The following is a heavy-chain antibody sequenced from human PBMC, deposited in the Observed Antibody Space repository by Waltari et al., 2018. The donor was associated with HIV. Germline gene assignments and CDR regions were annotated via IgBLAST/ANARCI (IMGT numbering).Heavy chain of an antibody. D-gene: IGHD3-22*01. J-gene: IGHJ5*02. CDR3: ARIAYDSSGYCWFDP. V-gene: IGHV3-74*01. Sequence: DVPLVESGGGLVQPWWLLILSGADARFTFSRSWIVWVRQAPAKVLVWVARISGDGSTTSYADSVKGRFTISRDNAKNTLYLQMNSLRAEDTAVYYCARIAYDSSGYCWFDPWGQGTLVTVSS. CDR2: ISGDGSTT. CDR1: RFTFSRSW.